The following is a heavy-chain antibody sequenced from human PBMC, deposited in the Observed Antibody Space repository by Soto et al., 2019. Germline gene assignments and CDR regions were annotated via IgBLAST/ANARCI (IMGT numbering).Heavy chain of an antibody. Sequence: SETLSLTCTVSGGSISSSSYSWGWVRQPPGKGLEWIGNLHYTGSTYFNPSLKSRLSLSVDMSTNQFSLKLASVTAADTAVYFCARSQRGRTAFTFDYWGQGAPVTVSS. CDR2: LHYTGST. D-gene: IGHD3-16*01. CDR1: GGSISSSSYS. J-gene: IGHJ4*02. CDR3: ARSQRGRTAFTFDY. V-gene: IGHV4-39*07.